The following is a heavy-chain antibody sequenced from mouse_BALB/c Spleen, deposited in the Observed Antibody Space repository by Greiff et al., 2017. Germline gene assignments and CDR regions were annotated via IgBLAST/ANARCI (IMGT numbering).Heavy chain of an antibody. Sequence: EVMLVESGPSLVKPSQTLSLTCSVTGDSITSGYWNWIRKFPGNKLEYMGYISYSGSTYYNPSLKSRISITRDTSKNQYYLQLNSVTTEDTATYYCARSVYGNLPFAYWGQGTLVTVSA. V-gene: IGHV3-8*02. J-gene: IGHJ3*01. D-gene: IGHD2-1*01. CDR1: GDSITSGY. CDR2: ISYSGST. CDR3: ARSVYGNLPFAY.